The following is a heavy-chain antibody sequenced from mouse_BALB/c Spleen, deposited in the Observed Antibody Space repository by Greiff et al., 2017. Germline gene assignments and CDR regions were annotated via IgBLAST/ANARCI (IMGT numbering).Heavy chain of an antibody. CDR1: GFNIKDTY. CDR2: IDPANGNT. V-gene: IGHV14-3*02. J-gene: IGHJ2*01. D-gene: IGHD1-1*01. CDR3: ARGDYYGSVDY. Sequence: EVQVVESGAELVKPGASVKLSCTASGFNIKDTYMHWVKQRPEQGLEWIGRIDPANGNTKYDPKFQGKATITADTSSNTAYLQLSSLTSEDTAVYYCARGDYYGSVDYWGQGTTLTVSS.